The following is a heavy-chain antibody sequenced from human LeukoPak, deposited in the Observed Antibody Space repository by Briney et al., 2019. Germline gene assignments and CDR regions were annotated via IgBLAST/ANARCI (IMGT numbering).Heavy chain of an antibody. CDR3: ARYGYCSSTSCYSFYYGMDV. D-gene: IGHD2-2*01. CDR1: GGSISSYY. V-gene: IGHV4-59*08. Sequence: SETLSLTCTVSGGSISSYYWSWIRQPPGKGLEWVGYIYYSGSTNYNPSLKSRVTISVDTSKNQFSLKLSSVTAADTAVYYCARYGYCSSTSCYSFYYGMDVWGQGTTVTVSS. CDR2: IYYSGST. J-gene: IGHJ6*02.